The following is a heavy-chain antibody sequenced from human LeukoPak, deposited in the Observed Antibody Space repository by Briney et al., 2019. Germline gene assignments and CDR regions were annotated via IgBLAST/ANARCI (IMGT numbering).Heavy chain of an antibody. Sequence: PGGSLRLSCAASGFTFSSYAMSWVRQAPGKGLEWVSAISGSGGSTYYADSVKGRFTISRDNPKNTLYLQMNSLRAEDTAVYYCAKNGVGAVAGTGFWFDYWGQGTLVTVSS. D-gene: IGHD6-19*01. CDR1: GFTFSSYA. CDR3: AKNGVGAVAGTGFWFDY. CDR2: ISGSGGST. J-gene: IGHJ4*02. V-gene: IGHV3-23*01.